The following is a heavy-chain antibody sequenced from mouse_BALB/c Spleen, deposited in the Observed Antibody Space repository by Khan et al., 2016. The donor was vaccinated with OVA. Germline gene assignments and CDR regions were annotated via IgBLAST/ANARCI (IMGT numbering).Heavy chain of an antibody. CDR2: INPYNGGT. CDR3: ARESYYGNFYTLDC. J-gene: IGHJ4*01. CDR1: GYSFTDYT. V-gene: IGHV1-18*01. Sequence: VRLQQSGPELVKPGASMKISCKASGYSFTDYTMNWVKQSHGKNLEWIGLINPYNGGTSYNQKFKGKATLTADKSSSTAYMELLSLTSEDSAVYYCARESYYGNFYTLDCWGQGTSVTVSS. D-gene: IGHD2-10*01.